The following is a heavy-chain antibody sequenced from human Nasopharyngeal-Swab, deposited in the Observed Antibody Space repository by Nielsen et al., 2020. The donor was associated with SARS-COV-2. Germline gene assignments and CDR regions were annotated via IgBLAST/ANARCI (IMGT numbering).Heavy chain of an antibody. CDR1: GFTFSSYA. CDR3: AKDFGYGDYGSVYYYYGMDV. CDR2: ISGSGGST. V-gene: IGHV3-23*01. D-gene: IGHD4-17*01. J-gene: IGHJ6*02. Sequence: GESLKISCAASGFTFSSYAMSWVRQAPGKGLEWVSAISGSGGSTYYADSVKGRFTISRDNSKNTLYLQMNSLRAEDTAVYYCAKDFGYGDYGSVYYYYGMDVWGQGTTVTVSS.